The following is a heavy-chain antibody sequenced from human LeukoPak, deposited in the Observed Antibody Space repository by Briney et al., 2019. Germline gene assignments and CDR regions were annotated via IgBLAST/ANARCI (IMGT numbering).Heavy chain of an antibody. V-gene: IGHV4-4*07. J-gene: IGHJ3*02. CDR1: GGSISSYY. CDR2: IYTSGSA. CDR3: ARERRTLDI. Sequence: PSETLSLTCTVSGGSISSYYWSWIRQPVGQGLEWIGRIYTSGSASYNPSLRSRVTMSVDASKNQFSLKVNSVTAADTAVYYCARERRTLDIWGQGTMVTVSS.